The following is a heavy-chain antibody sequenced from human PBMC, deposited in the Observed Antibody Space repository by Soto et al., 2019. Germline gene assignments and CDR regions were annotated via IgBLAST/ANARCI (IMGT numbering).Heavy chain of an antibody. CDR1: GFTFKYDW. CDR3: ARELIVGPAEYFQD. J-gene: IGHJ1*01. CDR2: INDDGSEE. Sequence: GGSLRLSCVASGFTFKYDWMSWVRQSPGKGLEWVANINDDGSEEYYLDSVRGRFTISRDNAKNSLFLHMNSLTPEDTVVYFCARELIVGPAEYFQDWGQGTRVTVSS. V-gene: IGHV3-7*01. D-gene: IGHD1-26*01.